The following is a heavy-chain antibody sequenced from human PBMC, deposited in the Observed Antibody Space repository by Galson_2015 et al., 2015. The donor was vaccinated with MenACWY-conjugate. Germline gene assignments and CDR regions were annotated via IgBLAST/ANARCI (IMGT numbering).Heavy chain of an antibody. V-gene: IGHV4-39*01. J-gene: IGHJ5*02. CDR2: IYYGGTT. Sequence: SESLSLTCTVSGGSISSSGYYWGWLRQPPGKGLEYIGSIYYGGTTYYNPSVKSRVTISVDTAKNQFSLSLTPVTAADTAVYYCARHNGFDLEWFDPWGQGTLVTVPS. CDR1: GGSISSSGYY. CDR3: ARHNGFDLEWFDP. D-gene: IGHD5-12*01.